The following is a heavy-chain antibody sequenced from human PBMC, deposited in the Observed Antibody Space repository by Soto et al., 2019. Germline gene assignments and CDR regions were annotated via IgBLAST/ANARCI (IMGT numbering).Heavy chain of an antibody. J-gene: IGHJ6*02. CDR1: GYTFTSNP. Sequence: VASVKVSCKASGYTFTSNPMHWVRQAPGQRLEWMGWINAGNGNTKYSQKFQGWVTMTRDTSISTAYMELSRLRSDDTAVYYCAVVNYYDSSGSLDVWGQGTTVTVSS. CDR3: AVVNYYDSSGSLDV. D-gene: IGHD3-22*01. CDR2: INAGNGNT. V-gene: IGHV1-3*01.